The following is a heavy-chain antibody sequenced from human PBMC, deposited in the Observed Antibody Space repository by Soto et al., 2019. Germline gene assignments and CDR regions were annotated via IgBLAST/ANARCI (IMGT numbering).Heavy chain of an antibody. J-gene: IGHJ4*02. CDR1: GFTFSSYA. V-gene: IGHV3-23*01. D-gene: IGHD2-15*01. CDR2: ISGSGGST. CDR3: AKPPYCSGGSCYSGGTLFDY. Sequence: PGGSLRLSCAASGFTFSSYAMSWVRQAPGKGLEWVSAISGSGGSTYYADSVKGRFTISRDNSKNMLYLQMNSLRAEDTAVYYCAKPPYCSGGSCYSGGTLFDYWGQGTLVTVSS.